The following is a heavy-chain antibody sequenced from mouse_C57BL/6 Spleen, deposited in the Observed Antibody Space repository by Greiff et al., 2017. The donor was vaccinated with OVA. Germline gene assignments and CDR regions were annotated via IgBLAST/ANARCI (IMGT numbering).Heavy chain of an antibody. Sequence: QVQLQQSGPGLVQPSQSLSITCTVSGFSLTSYGVHWVRQSPGKGLEWLGVIWSGGSTDYNAAFMSRLSITKDNSKSQVFFKMNSLQADDTAIYYCAKNYGSSYEGGAMDYWGQGTSVTVSS. D-gene: IGHD1-1*01. V-gene: IGHV2-5*01. CDR3: AKNYGSSYEGGAMDY. CDR2: IWSGGST. J-gene: IGHJ4*01. CDR1: GFSLTSYG.